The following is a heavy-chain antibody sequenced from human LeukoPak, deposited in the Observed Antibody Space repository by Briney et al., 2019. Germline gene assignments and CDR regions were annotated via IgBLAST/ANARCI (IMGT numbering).Heavy chain of an antibody. D-gene: IGHD1-7*01. CDR1: EYSFTNYW. V-gene: IGHV5-51*01. CDR3: ARLSTAGTTISPFAY. CDR2: IYPGDSDT. J-gene: IGHJ4*02. Sequence: GESLKISCKASEYSFTNYWIGWVRQMPGKGLEWMGIIYPGDSDTRYSPSFQGHVTISAGKSINTAYLQWSSLKASDTAMYYCARLSTAGTTISPFAYWGQGTLVTVSS.